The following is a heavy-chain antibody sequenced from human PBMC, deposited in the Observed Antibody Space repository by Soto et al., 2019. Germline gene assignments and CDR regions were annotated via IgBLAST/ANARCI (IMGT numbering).Heavy chain of an antibody. CDR3: ARTCSSTSCFFG. CDR1: GGSISSSSYY. V-gene: IGHV4-39*01. Sequence: QLQLQESGPGLVKPSEPLSLTCTVSGGSISSSSYYWGWIRQPPGKGLEWIGSIYYSGSTYYNPSLKSRVTISVDTSKNQFSLKLSSVTAADTAVYYCARTCSSTSCFFGWGQGTLVTVSS. D-gene: IGHD2-2*01. J-gene: IGHJ4*02. CDR2: IYYSGST.